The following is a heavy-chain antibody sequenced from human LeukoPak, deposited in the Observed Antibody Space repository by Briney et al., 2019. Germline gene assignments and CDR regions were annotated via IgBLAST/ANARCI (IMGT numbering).Heavy chain of an antibody. CDR3: ARATGSYYSLGY. D-gene: IGHD1-26*01. Sequence: GRSLRLSCAASGFTFSSYWMHWVRQAPGKGLVWVSRINSDGSSTSYADSVKGRFTVSRDNAKNTLYLQMNSLRAEDTAVYYCARATGSYYSLGYWGQGTLVTVSS. J-gene: IGHJ4*02. V-gene: IGHV3-74*01. CDR2: INSDGSST. CDR1: GFTFSSYW.